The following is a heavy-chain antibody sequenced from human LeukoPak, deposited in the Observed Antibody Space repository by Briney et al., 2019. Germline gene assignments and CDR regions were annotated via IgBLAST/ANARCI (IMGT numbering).Heavy chain of an antibody. D-gene: IGHD3-10*02. CDR1: GFTFSDYY. CDR2: ISSSGDTI. CDR3: AELGITMIGGV. V-gene: IGHV3-11*04. Sequence: GGSLRLSCAASGFTFSDYYMSWIRQAPGKGLEWISYISSSGDTIFYADSVKGRFTISRDNAKNSLYLQMNSLRAEDTAVYYCAELGITMIGGVWGKGTTVTISS. J-gene: IGHJ6*04.